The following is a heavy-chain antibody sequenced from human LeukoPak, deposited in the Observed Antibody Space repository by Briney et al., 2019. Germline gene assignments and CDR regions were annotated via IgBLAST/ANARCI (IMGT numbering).Heavy chain of an antibody. CDR1: GYTFTSCG. D-gene: IGHD3-22*01. CDR2: IIPILGIA. Sequence: SVKVSCKASGYTFTSCGISWVRQAPGQGLEWMGRIIPILGIANYAQKFQGRVTITADKSTSTAYMELSSLRSEDTAAYYCASPTYYDSSGYLLYWGQGTLVTVSS. V-gene: IGHV1-69*04. J-gene: IGHJ4*02. CDR3: ASPTYYDSSGYLLY.